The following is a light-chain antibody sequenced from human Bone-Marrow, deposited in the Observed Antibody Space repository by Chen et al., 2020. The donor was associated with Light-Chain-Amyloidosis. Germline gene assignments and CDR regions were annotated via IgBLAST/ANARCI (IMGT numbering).Light chain of an antibody. Sequence: EIVLTQSPATLSLSPGERATLSCRASQSVGSYLAWYQQKFGQAPRLLIYGSSSRATGIPDRFTGSGCGTDFTLCSNRLEPEDFAMYYCQQYGTSPLTFGGGTKVEIK. CDR3: QQYGTSPLT. CDR2: GSS. CDR1: QSVGSY. V-gene: IGKV3-20*01. J-gene: IGKJ4*01.